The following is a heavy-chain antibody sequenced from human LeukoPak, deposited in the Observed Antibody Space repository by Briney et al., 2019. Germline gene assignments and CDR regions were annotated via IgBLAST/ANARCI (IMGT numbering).Heavy chain of an antibody. CDR2: IISKADAGTT. CDR3: TTFNARSDY. J-gene: IGHJ4*02. D-gene: IGHD2-2*01. V-gene: IGHV3-15*01. CDR1: GVTFSSFW. Sequence: VGALRLSGTASGVTFSSFWMIGGLQAPRKGLQWGVRIISKADAGTTEYGPPVKGRFNISRDDLKDTLYLKITGLTTEDSAMHDYTTFNARSDYSGQGTLVTVSS.